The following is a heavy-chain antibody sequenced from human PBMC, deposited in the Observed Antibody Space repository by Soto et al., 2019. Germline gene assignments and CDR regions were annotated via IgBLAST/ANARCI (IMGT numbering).Heavy chain of an antibody. J-gene: IGHJ4*02. D-gene: IGHD3-10*01. V-gene: IGHV4-59*01. CDR3: ARRRGTYFAF. CDR2: SYYSGST. CDR1: GGSISSYY. Sequence: SETLSPTCTVSGGSISSYYWSWIRRPPGKGLERIGYSYYSGSTDYDPSLKSGVTVSVDTSKSKISLKLSSVTPEDKAVYYCARRRGTYFAFWGQGTPVTGSS.